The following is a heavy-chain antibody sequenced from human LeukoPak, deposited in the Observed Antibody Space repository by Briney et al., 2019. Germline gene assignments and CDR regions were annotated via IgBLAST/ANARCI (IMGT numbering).Heavy chain of an antibody. J-gene: IGHJ4*02. Sequence: GASVKVSCKASGGTFNNYAISWVRQAPGQGPEWMGGVMPLFGTPSYAQKFQGRVTVITDDSTNTAYMEVSSLRYDDTATYYCAATDGYIHRHPLYYLDYWGQGTLVIVSS. V-gene: IGHV1-69*05. D-gene: IGHD5-24*01. CDR1: GGTFNNYA. CDR2: VMPLFGTP. CDR3: AATDGYIHRHPLYYLDY.